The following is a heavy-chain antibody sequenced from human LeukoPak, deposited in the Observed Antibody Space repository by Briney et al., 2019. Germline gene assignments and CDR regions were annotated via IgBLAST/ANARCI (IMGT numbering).Heavy chain of an antibody. J-gene: IGHJ4*02. Sequence: PGGSLRLSCAASGFTLSSYWMHWVRQPPGNRLLRVSRINSDGSSTSYADSVKGRFTISRDNAKNTLYLQMNSRRAEDTAVYYCAREGSGSYDYWGQGTLVTVSS. CDR1: GFTLSSYW. CDR2: INSDGSST. CDR3: AREGSGSYDY. D-gene: IGHD1-26*01. V-gene: IGHV3-74*01.